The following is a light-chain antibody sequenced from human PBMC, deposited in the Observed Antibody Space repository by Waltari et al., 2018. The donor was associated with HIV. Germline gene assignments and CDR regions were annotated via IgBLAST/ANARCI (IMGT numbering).Light chain of an antibody. J-gene: IGKJ4*01. CDR3: QQSYNTPLT. CDR1: QSTRSS. Sequence: IQMTQSPSSLSASVGDRVTIPCRASQSTRSSLNWYQQNPEKAPKLLIFAASRLQSGVPSRFSGSESGTDFTLTISSLQREDFAVYYCQQSYNTPLTFGGGTKVEIK. CDR2: AAS. V-gene: IGKV1-39*01.